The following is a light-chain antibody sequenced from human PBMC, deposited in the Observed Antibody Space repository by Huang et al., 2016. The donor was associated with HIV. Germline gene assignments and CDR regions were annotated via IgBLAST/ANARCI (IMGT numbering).Light chain of an antibody. CDR3: QQYNSYPWT. Sequence: DIPMTQSPSTLAASVGDRVTITCRASKSISSLLAWYQQKPGNAPQLLLYKASSLESVVPSRFSGSGSGTEFTLTISSLQPDDFATYYCQQYNSYPWTFGQGTKVEIK. CDR2: KAS. CDR1: KSISSL. V-gene: IGKV1-5*03. J-gene: IGKJ1*01.